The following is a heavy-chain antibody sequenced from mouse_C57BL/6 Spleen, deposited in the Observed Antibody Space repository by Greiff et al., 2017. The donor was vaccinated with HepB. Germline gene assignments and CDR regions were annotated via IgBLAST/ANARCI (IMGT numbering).Heavy chain of an antibody. V-gene: IGHV2-9-1*01. J-gene: IGHJ1*03. CDR1: GFSLTSYA. D-gene: IGHD1-1*01. Sequence: VQRVESGPGLVAPSQSLSITCTVSGFSLTSYAISWVRQPPGKGLEWLGVIWTGGGTNYNSAIKSRLSISKDNSKSQVVLKMNSLQTDDTARYYCARNEDYYGRTWYFDGWGTGTTVTVSS. CDR2: IWTGGGT. CDR3: ARNEDYYGRTWYFDG.